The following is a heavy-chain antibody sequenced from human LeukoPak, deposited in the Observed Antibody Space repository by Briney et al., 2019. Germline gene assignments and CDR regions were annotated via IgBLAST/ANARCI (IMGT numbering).Heavy chain of an antibody. Sequence: SETLSLTCTVSGGSISSGGYYWSWIRQHPGKGLEWIGYIYYSGSTYYNPSLKSRVTISVDTSKNQFSLKLSSVTAADTAVYYCARELISMVRAFDIWSQGTMVTVSS. CDR1: GGSISSGGYY. D-gene: IGHD3-10*01. CDR3: ARELISMVRAFDI. J-gene: IGHJ3*02. V-gene: IGHV4-31*03. CDR2: IYYSGST.